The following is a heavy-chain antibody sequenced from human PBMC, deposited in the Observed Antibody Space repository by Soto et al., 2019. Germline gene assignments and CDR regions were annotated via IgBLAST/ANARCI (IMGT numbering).Heavy chain of an antibody. J-gene: IGHJ6*02. CDR1: GYTFTSYG. V-gene: IGHV1-18*01. D-gene: IGHD5-18*01. CDR2: ISAYNGNT. Sequence: QVQLVQSGAEVKKPGASVKVSCKASGYTFTSYGISWVRQAPGQGLEWMGWISAYNGNTNYAQKLQGRVTMTTDTSTSTAYMELRRLRSDDTAVYYCARAVDTSYYYYYGMDVWGQGTTVTVSS. CDR3: ARAVDTSYYYYYGMDV.